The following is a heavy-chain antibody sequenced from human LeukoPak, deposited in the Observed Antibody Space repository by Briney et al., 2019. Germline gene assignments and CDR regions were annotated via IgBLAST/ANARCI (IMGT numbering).Heavy chain of an antibody. J-gene: IGHJ4*02. CDR3: AKDRRRRVRGVIIPSINY. CDR1: GFTFDDYA. CDR2: ISWNSGSI. V-gene: IGHV3-9*01. Sequence: GRSLRLSCAASGFTFDDYAMHWVRQAPGKGLEWVSGISWNSGSIGYADSVKGRFTISRDNAKNSLYLQMNSLRAEDTALYYCAKDRRRRVRGVIIPSINYWGQGTLVTVSS. D-gene: IGHD3-10*01.